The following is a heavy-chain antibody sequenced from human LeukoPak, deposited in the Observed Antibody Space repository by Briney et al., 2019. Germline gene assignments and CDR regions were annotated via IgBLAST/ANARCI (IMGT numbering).Heavy chain of an antibody. V-gene: IGHV3-9*01. J-gene: IGHJ1*01. D-gene: IGHD6-19*01. Sequence: GRSLRLSCAASGFPFDDYAMPWVRQAPGKGVEWVSGISWNSGSIGYAAAVKGRFTISRDNAKNSLYLQISSLRAEDTALYYCAKAAVAGTSLRPFQHWGQGTLVTVSS. CDR3: AKAAVAGTSLRPFQH. CDR1: GFPFDDYA. CDR2: ISWNSGSI.